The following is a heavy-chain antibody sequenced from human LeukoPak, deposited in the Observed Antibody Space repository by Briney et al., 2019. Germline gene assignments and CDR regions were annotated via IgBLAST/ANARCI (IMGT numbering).Heavy chain of an antibody. J-gene: IGHJ4*02. CDR2: LSGSGITT. V-gene: IGHV3-23*01. CDR1: GFTFSNSA. CDR3: ARYKGTFIAVAAADY. D-gene: IGHD6-19*01. Sequence: PGGSLRLSCAASGFTFSNSAMSWVRQAPGKGLEWVSTLSGSGITTYYADSVKGRFTISRDNSKNTLYLQMNSLRAEDTAVYYCARYKGTFIAVAAADYWGQGTLVTVSS.